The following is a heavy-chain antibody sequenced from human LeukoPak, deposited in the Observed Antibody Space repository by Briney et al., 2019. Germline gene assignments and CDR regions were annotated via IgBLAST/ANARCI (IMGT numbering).Heavy chain of an antibody. J-gene: IGHJ6*03. D-gene: IGHD3-3*01. V-gene: IGHV4-59*01. CDR1: GGSISSYY. CDR2: ISYSGST. CDR3: ARAATIFGVVSMAYYMDV. Sequence: PSETLSLTCTVSGGSISSYYWSWIRQPPGKGLEWIGYISYSGSTNYNPSLKSRVTISVDTSKNQFSPKLSSVTAADMAVYYCARAATIFGVVSMAYYMDVWGKGTTVTVSS.